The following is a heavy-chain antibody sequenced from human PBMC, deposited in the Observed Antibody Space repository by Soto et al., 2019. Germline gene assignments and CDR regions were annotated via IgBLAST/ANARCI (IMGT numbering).Heavy chain of an antibody. CDR3: ASAEYYYDTSGWYY. CDR2: ISSSSSYI. D-gene: IGHD3-22*01. Sequence: EVQLVESGGGLVKPGGSLRLSCAASGFTFSTYSMNWVRQAPGKGLEWVSSISSSSSYIYYADSVKGRFTISRDNAKNSLDLQMNSLRAEDTAVYYCASAEYYYDTSGWYYWGQGTLVTVSS. CDR1: GFTFSTYS. V-gene: IGHV3-21*01. J-gene: IGHJ4*02.